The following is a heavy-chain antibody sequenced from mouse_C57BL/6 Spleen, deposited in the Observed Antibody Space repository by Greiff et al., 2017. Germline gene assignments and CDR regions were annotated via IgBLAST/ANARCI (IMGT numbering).Heavy chain of an antibody. CDR3: ARRRGGNYGFDY. J-gene: IGHJ2*01. CDR1: GYAFTNYL. V-gene: IGHV1-54*01. Sequence: QVQLQQSGAELVRPGTSVKVSCKASGYAFTNYLIEWVKQRPGQGLEWIGVINPGSGGTNYNEKFKGKATLTADKSSSTAYMQLSSLTSEDSAVYFCARRRGGNYGFDYWGLGTTLTVSS. CDR2: INPGSGGT. D-gene: IGHD2-1*01.